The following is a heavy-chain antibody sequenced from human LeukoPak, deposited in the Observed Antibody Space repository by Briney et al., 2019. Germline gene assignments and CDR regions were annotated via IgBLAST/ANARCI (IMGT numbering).Heavy chain of an antibody. CDR3: ASGRGSTSSGYSPYFDY. CDR2: IWYDGSNK. J-gene: IGHJ4*02. Sequence: GGSLRLSCAASGFTFSSYGMHWVRQAPGKGLEWVAVIWYDGSNKYYADSVKGRFTISGDNSKNTLYLQMNSLRAEDTAVYYCASGRGSTSSGYSPYFDYWGQGTLVTVSS. CDR1: GFTFSSYG. V-gene: IGHV3-33*01. D-gene: IGHD3-22*01.